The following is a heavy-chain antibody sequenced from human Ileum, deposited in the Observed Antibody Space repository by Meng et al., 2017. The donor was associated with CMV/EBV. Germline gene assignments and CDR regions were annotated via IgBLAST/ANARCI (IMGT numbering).Heavy chain of an antibody. Sequence: DRCCSYCWSWVRQPPGKGLEWIGYIYYSGGTKYNPYLKSRVTISVDASRNQFSLKLSSVTAADTTMYYCARVGAVAGQHYYYGMDVWGQGTTVTVSS. D-gene: IGHD6-19*01. CDR2: IYYSGGT. V-gene: IGHV4-61*01. J-gene: IGHJ6*02. CDR3: ARVGAVAGQHYYYGMDV. CDR1: DRCCSYC.